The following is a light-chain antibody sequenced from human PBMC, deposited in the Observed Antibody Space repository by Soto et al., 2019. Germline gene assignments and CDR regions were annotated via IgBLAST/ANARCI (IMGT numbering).Light chain of an antibody. V-gene: IGLV2-8*01. J-gene: IGLJ2*01. CDR2: DVS. CDR1: SSDVGGYNY. Sequence: QSALTQAPSASGSPGQSVTISCTGTSSDVGGYNYVSWYQQHPGKAPKLLIHDVSKRPSGVPDRFSGSKSGNAASLTVSGLQAEDEADYYCGSYAGSKGVVFGGGTKLTVL. CDR3: GSYAGSKGVV.